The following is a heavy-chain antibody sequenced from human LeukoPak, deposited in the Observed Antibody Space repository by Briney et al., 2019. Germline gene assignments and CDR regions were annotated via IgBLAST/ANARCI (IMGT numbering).Heavy chain of an antibody. D-gene: IGHD6-19*01. Sequence: ASVKVSCKASGYTFTGYYMHWVRQAPGQGLEWMGRINPNSGGTNYAQKFQGRVTVTRDTSISTAYMELSRLRSDDTAVYYCARGGWGGDWFDPWGQGTLVTVSS. J-gene: IGHJ5*02. CDR3: ARGGWGGDWFDP. CDR1: GYTFTGYY. V-gene: IGHV1-2*06. CDR2: INPNSGGT.